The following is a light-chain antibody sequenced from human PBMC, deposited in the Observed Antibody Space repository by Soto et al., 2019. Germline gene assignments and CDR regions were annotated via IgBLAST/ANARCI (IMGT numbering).Light chain of an antibody. V-gene: IGKV3-11*01. CDR1: QSVNSY. CDR2: GAS. J-gene: IGKJ5*01. Sequence: EIVLTQSPATRSLSPGERATLSCRASQSVNSYLAWYQHKPGQAPRLLIYGASNRATGIPARFSGSGSGTDFTLTISSLEPEDFAVYYCQQRRNWPPLTFGQGTRLEIK. CDR3: QQRRNWPPLT.